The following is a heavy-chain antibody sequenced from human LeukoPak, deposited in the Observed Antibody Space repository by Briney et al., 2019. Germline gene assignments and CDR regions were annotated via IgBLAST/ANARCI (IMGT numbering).Heavy chain of an antibody. V-gene: IGHV4-59*01. CDR3: ARRPRAHPFDY. Sequence: SETLSLTCTVSGGSISSYYWSWIRQPPGKGQEWIGYIYYSGSTNYNPSLKSRVTISVDTSKNQFSLKLSSVTAADTAVYYCARRPRAHPFDYWGQGTLVTVSS. CDR1: GGSISSYY. CDR2: IYYSGST. D-gene: IGHD6-25*01. J-gene: IGHJ4*02.